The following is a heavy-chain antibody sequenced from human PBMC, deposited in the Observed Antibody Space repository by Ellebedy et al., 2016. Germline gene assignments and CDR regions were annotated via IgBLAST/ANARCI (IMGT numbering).Heavy chain of an antibody. CDR2: IYSGGNT. D-gene: IGHD4-23*01. Sequence: GGSLRLXXAASGFRVTSNDMSWVRQAPGEGLEYISHIYSGGNTDYADSVKGRFTISRDNYRNILYLQMNSLRAEDTAVYYCATRHYGGFNIWGQGTKVTVSS. V-gene: IGHV3-53*01. CDR1: GFRVTSND. J-gene: IGHJ3*02. CDR3: ATRHYGGFNI.